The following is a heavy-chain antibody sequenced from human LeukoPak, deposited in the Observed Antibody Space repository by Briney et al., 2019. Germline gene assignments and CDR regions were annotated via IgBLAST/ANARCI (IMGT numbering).Heavy chain of an antibody. Sequence: GGSLRLSCAASGFTFSSYWMSWVRQAPGKGLEWVANIKQDGSEKYYVDSVKDRFTISRDNAKNSLYLQMNSLRAEDTAVYYCARVFYGNYDILTGYYYFDYWGQGTLVTVSS. V-gene: IGHV3-7*03. D-gene: IGHD3-9*01. J-gene: IGHJ4*02. CDR2: IKQDGSEK. CDR1: GFTFSSYW. CDR3: ARVFYGNYDILTGYYYFDY.